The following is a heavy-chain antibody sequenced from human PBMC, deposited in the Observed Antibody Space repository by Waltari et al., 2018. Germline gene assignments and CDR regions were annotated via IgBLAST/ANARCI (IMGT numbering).Heavy chain of an antibody. CDR2: VSTSGPTI. J-gene: IGHJ5*02. CDR1: GFSLSDYG. D-gene: IGHD4-17*01. V-gene: IGHV3-48*03. Sequence: EERLVESGGGLVQPGGSLRLSCSGSGFSLSDYGVSWVRQAPGKGLEWRSMVSTSGPTIHYADSVKGRFTVSRDNTKTSVSLQMNSLRAEDTAVYYCARVWGVTTSDLWGQGTLVTVSS. CDR3: ARVWGVTTSDL.